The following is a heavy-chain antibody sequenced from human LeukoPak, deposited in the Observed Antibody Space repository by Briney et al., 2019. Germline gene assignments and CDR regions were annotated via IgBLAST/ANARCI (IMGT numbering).Heavy chain of an antibody. V-gene: IGHV1-46*01. CDR3: ACGYKTVSVFDH. CDR2: INPSGGGT. CDR1: GYTFTSYY. D-gene: IGHD5-24*01. J-gene: IGHJ4*02. Sequence: GASVKVSCKASGYTFTSYYMHWVRQAPGQGLVWMGLINPSGGGTRYAQKFQGRVTMTRDTSTSTVYMELSSLRSEDTAVYYCACGYKTVSVFDHWGQGTLVTVSS.